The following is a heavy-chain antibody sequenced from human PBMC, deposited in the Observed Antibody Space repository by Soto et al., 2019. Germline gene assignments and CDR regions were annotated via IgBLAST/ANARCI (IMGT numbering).Heavy chain of an antibody. Sequence: TRSPACSVYGPSINYGGNSWNRIRQAPEKGLEWLGYIGHLERTYYNPYYKRRLSMTIDKTRNQFSLSLSSMTASEKAVYYCARGGGYDSFDLWGQGIQVTVSS. V-gene: IGHV4-30-2*01. CDR2: IGHLERT. J-gene: IGHJ4*02. CDR1: GPSINYGGNS. D-gene: IGHD2-15*01. CDR3: ARGGGYDSFDL.